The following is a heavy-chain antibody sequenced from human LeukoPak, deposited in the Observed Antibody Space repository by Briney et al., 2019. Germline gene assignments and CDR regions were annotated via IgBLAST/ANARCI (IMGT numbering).Heavy chain of an antibody. CDR1: GFTFSSYA. V-gene: IGHV3-23*01. J-gene: IGHJ4*02. D-gene: IGHD3-16*01. Sequence: GGSLRLSCAASGFTFSSYAMSWVRQAPGKGLEWVSAISGSGGSTYYADSVKGRFTISRDNAKNTLYVQMNSLRTEDTAVYYCARETLGKGFFDYWGQGTLVTVSS. CDR2: ISGSGGST. CDR3: ARETLGKGFFDY.